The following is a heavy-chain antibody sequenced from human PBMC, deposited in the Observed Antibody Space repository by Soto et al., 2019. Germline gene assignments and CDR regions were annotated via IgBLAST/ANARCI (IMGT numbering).Heavy chain of an antibody. V-gene: IGHV4-59*01. D-gene: IGHD3-10*01. Sequence: SETLSLTCSVSGASITTYYWSWVRQPPGKGLEWIGHIYYSGSTNYNPSLKSRVALSVDTSKNQFSLKLSSVTAADTAVYYCARVSYGSGSSLVDFYYMDVWGKGTTVTVSS. J-gene: IGHJ6*03. CDR2: IYYSGST. CDR3: ARVSYGSGSSLVDFYYMDV. CDR1: GASITTYY.